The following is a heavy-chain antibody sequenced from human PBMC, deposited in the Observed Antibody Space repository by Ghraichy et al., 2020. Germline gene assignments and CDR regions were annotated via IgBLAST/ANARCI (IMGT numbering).Heavy chain of an antibody. V-gene: IGHV3-48*03. D-gene: IGHD2-15*01. J-gene: IGHJ4*02. CDR3: ARGAKECSGGICYRGSGNY. Sequence: GGSLRLSCAASGFTFSSYEMNWVRQAPGKGLEWVSYITNSGNIIYYADSVKGRFTISRDNAKDSLYLQINSLRAEDTALYYCARGAKECSGGICYRGSGNYWGQGTLVTVSS. CDR2: ITNSGNII. CDR1: GFTFSSYE.